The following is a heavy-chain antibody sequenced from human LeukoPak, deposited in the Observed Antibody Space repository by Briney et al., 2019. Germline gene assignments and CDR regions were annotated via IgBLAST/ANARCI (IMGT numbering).Heavy chain of an antibody. CDR1: GGSFSGYY. CDR2: INHSGST. CDR3: ARGRYYGSGSYYNVGSLFDY. V-gene: IGHV4-34*01. J-gene: IGHJ4*02. Sequence: TSETLSLTCAVYGGSFSGYYWSWIRQPPGKGLEWIGEINHSGSTNYNPSLKSRVTISVDTSKNQFSLKLSSVTAADTAVYYWARGRYYGSGSYYNVGSLFDYWGQGTLVTVSS. D-gene: IGHD3-10*01.